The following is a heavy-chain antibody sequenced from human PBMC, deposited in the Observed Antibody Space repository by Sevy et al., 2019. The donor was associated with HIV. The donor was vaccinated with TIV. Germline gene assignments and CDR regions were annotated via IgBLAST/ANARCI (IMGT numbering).Heavy chain of an antibody. J-gene: IGHJ4*02. V-gene: IGHV1-2*02. Sequence: ASVKVSCEASGYNFTGYYVHWVRQAPGQGLEWMGYINPNTGVTNYGRNFRGRHTVTRDTSIRTVHMEFMNLRSDDTAVYFIVSGWVIFVSWGQGTLVTVSS. CDR3: VSGWVIFVS. D-gene: IGHD2-21*01. CDR2: INPNTGVT. CDR1: GYNFTGYY.